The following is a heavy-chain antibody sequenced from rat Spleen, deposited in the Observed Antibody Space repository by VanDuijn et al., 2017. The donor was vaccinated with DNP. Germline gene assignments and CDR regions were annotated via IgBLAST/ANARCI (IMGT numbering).Heavy chain of an antibody. CDR3: ARLGGSPFDY. V-gene: IGHV5S13*01. D-gene: IGHD5-1*01. CDR2: ISASGGST. J-gene: IGHJ2*01. CDR1: GFTFSYYG. Sequence: EVQLVESGGGLVQPGRSLKLSCAASGFTFSYYGMAWVRQAPKKGLEWVASISASGGSTSYRDSVKGRFTISRDNAKSTLYLQMNSLRSEDTVTYYCARLGGSPFDYWGQGVMVTVSS.